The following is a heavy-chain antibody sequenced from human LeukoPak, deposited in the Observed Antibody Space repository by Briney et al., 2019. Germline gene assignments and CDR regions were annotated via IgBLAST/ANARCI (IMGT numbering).Heavy chain of an antibody. CDR2: IYSGGST. CDR1: GFTVSSSY. V-gene: IGHV3-66*01. Sequence: GSLRLSCAASGFTVSSSYMSWVRQAPGKGLEWVSAIYSGGSTYYADSVKGRFTISRDNFKNTLYLQMNSLRAKDTAVYYCARGHCVSTSCLWGPPGPIDGMDVWGQGTTVTVSS. J-gene: IGHJ6*02. D-gene: IGHD2-2*01. CDR3: ARGHCVSTSCLWGPPGPIDGMDV.